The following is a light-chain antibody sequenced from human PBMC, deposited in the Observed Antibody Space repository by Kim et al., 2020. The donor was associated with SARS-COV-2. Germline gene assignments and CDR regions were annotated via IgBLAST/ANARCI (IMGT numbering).Light chain of an antibody. J-gene: IGKJ1*01. CDR2: GAS. Sequence: EIVLTQSPGTLSLSPGERATLSCRASQSVSSSYLAWYQQKSGQAPRLLIYGASSRATGIPDRFSGSGSGTDFTLTISRLEPEDFAVYYCQQSGRTFGQGTKVDIK. V-gene: IGKV3-20*01. CDR1: QSVSSSY. CDR3: QQSGRT.